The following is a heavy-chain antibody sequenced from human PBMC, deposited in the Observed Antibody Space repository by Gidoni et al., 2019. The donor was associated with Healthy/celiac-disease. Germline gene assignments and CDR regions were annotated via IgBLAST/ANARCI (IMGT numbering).Heavy chain of an antibody. CDR2: ISSSGSTI. CDR1: GFTFSSYE. CDR3: ARAMVRGVINYYYGMDV. V-gene: IGHV3-48*03. Sequence: EVQLVESGGGLVQPGGSLRLSCAASGFTFSSYEMNWVRQAPGKGLEWVSYISSSGSTIYYADSVKGRFTISRDNAKNSLYLQMNSLRAEDTAVYYCARAMVRGVINYYYGMDVWGQGTTVTVSS. J-gene: IGHJ6*02. D-gene: IGHD3-10*01.